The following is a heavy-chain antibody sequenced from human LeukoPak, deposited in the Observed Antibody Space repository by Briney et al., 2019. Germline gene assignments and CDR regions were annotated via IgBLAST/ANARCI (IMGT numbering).Heavy chain of an antibody. V-gene: IGHV1-46*01. CDR3: AREHSSSWFLFH. CDR1: GYTFTSYD. J-gene: IGHJ4*02. D-gene: IGHD6-13*01. Sequence: ASVKVSCKASGYTFTSYDINWVRQAPGQGLEWMGIINPSGGSTSYAQKFQGRVTMTRDMSTSTVYMELSSLRSEDTAVYYCAREHSSSWFLFHWGQGTLVTVSS. CDR2: INPSGGST.